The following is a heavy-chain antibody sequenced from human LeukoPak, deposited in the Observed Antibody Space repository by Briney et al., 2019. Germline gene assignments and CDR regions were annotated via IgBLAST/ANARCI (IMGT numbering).Heavy chain of an antibody. D-gene: IGHD4-23*01. V-gene: IGHV3-64*01. CDR1: GFTFSSYA. J-gene: IGHJ3*02. CDR3: AREHGGNSDAFDI. CDR2: ISSNGGST. Sequence: GGSLRLSCAASGFTFSSYAMHWVRQAPGKGLEYASAISSNGGSTYYANSVKGRFTISRDNSKNTLYLQMDSLRAEDMAVYYCAREHGGNSDAFDIWGQGTMVTVSS.